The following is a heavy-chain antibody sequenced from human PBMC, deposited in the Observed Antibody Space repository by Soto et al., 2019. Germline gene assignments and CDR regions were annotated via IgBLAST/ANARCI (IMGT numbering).Heavy chain of an antibody. CDR1: GFTFSSYA. J-gene: IGHJ4*02. CDR3: AKGGSMLWDWGSYYFDY. CDR2: ISGSGGST. Sequence: GGSLRLSCAASGFTFSSYAMSWVRQAPGKGLEWVSAISGSGGSTYYADSVKGRFTISRDNSKNTLYLQMNSLRAEDTAVYYCAKGGSMLWDWGSYYFDYWGQGTLVTVSS. D-gene: IGHD2-8*01. V-gene: IGHV3-23*01.